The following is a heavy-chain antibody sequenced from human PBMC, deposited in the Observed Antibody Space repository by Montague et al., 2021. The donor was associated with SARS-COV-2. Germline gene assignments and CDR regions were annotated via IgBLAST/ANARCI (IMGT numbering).Heavy chain of an antibody. CDR2: IWYDGSNK. D-gene: IGHD1-26*01. CDR3: ARPREAISDAFDI. CDR1: GFTFSSYG. Sequence: SLRLSCAASGFTFSSYGMHWVRQAPGKGLEWVAVIWYDGSNKYYADSVKGRFTISRDNSKNTLYLLMNSLRAEDTAVYYCARPREAISDAFDIWGQGTMVTVSS. V-gene: IGHV3-33*01. J-gene: IGHJ3*02.